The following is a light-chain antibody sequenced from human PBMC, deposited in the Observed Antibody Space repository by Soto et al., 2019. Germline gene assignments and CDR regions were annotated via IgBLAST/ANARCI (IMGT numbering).Light chain of an antibody. J-gene: IGLJ2*01. CDR1: SSDVGSYNL. Sequence: QSVLTQPASVSGSPGQSITISCTGTSSDVGSYNLVSWYQQHPGKAPKLMIYEDIKRPSGVSNRFSGSKSGNTASLIISGLQAEDEADYYCCSYAGSNNVIFGGGTKLTVL. CDR2: EDI. V-gene: IGLV2-23*01. CDR3: CSYAGSNNVI.